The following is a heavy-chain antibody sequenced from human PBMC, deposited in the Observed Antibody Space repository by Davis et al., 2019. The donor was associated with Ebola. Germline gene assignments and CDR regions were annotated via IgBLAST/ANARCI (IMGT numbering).Heavy chain of an antibody. Sequence: MPSETLSLTCAVYGGSFSGYYWSWIRQPPGKGLEWIGEINHSGSTNYNPSLKSRVTISVDKSKNQFSLKLSSVTAADTAVYYCARLYSYAHYYYYGMDVWGQGTTVTVSS. CDR3: ARLYSYAHYYYYGMDV. J-gene: IGHJ6*02. D-gene: IGHD5-18*01. V-gene: IGHV4-34*01. CDR2: INHSGST. CDR1: GGSFSGYY.